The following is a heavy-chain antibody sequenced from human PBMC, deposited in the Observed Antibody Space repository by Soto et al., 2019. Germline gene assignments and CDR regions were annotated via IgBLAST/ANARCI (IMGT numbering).Heavy chain of an antibody. CDR3: ARVLNTAVAGLFDY. CDR1: GFTFSSYA. V-gene: IGHV3-30-3*01. J-gene: IGHJ4*02. CDR2: ISYDGSNK. Sequence: QVQLVESGGGVVQPGRSLRLSCAASGFTFSSYAMHWVRQAPGKGLEWVAVISYDGSNKYYADSVKGRFTISRDNSKNTLYLQMNSLRAEDTAVYYCARVLNTAVAGLFDYWGQGTLVTVSS. D-gene: IGHD6-19*01.